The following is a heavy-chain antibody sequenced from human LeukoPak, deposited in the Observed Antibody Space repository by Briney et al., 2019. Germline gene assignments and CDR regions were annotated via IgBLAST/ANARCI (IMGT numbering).Heavy chain of an antibody. CDR2: INPNSGGT. Sequence: ASVKVSCKASGYTFTGYYMHWVRQAPGQGLEWMGWINPNSGGTNYAQKFQGRVTMTRDTSISTAYMELSRLRSDGTAVYYCARSIAAAGTQDFQHWGQGTLVTVSS. CDR3: ARSIAAAGTQDFQH. D-gene: IGHD6-13*01. J-gene: IGHJ1*01. CDR1: GYTFTGYY. V-gene: IGHV1-2*02.